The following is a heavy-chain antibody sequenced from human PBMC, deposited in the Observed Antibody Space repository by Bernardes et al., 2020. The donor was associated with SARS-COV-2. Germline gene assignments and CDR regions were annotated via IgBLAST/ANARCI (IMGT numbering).Heavy chain of an antibody. D-gene: IGHD2-15*01. CDR1: GYTFTVYY. J-gene: IGHJ3*02. V-gene: IGHV1-2*04. CDR2: INPNSGGT. Sequence: ASVKVSCKASGYTFTVYYMHWVRQAPGQGLEWMGWINPNSGGTNYAQKFQGWVTMTRDTSISTAYMELSRLRSDDTAVYYCARSPTDYCSGGSCYRDAFDIWGQGTMVTVSS. CDR3: ARSPTDYCSGGSCYRDAFDI.